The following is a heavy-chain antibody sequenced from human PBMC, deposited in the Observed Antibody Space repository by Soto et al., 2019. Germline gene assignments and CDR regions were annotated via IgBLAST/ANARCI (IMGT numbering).Heavy chain of an antibody. CDR1: GGTFSSYA. Sequence: SVKVSCKASGGTFSSYAISWVRQAPGQGLEWMGGIIPIFGTANYAQKFQGRVTITADKSTSTAYMELSSLRSEDTAVYYCARDWEVPSYYYYGMDVWGQGTTVTVSS. J-gene: IGHJ6*02. CDR3: ARDWEVPSYYYYGMDV. D-gene: IGHD3-10*01. CDR2: IIPIFGTA. V-gene: IGHV1-69*06.